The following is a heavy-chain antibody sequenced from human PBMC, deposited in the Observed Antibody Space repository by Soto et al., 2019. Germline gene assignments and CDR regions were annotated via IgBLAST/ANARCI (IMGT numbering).Heavy chain of an antibody. Sequence: QVQLQQWGAGLLKPSETLSLTCAVYGGSFSGYYWSWIRQPPGKGLEWIGEINHSGSTNYNPSLKSRVTISVDTSKNQFSLKLSSVTAADTAVYYCARGTSIMTTVTPGAFDYWGRGTLVTVSS. CDR2: INHSGST. D-gene: IGHD4-17*01. CDR3: ARGTSIMTTVTPGAFDY. CDR1: GGSFSGYY. V-gene: IGHV4-34*01. J-gene: IGHJ4*02.